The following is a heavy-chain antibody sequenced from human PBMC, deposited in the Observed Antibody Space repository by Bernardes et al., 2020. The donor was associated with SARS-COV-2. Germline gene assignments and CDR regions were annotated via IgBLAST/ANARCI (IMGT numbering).Heavy chain of an antibody. Sequence: ASGPDSCKASVYIFIDCVHWVRQAPGQWLEWRGWVCPTNGTNNYAQKVQSRVTMTRDTSINTAYMELNGLTVDDTAVYYCARGQPEFDYWGQGILVTVSS. J-gene: IGHJ4*02. V-gene: IGHV1-2*02. CDR3: ARGQPEFDY. CDR2: VCPTNGTN. CDR1: VYIFIDC.